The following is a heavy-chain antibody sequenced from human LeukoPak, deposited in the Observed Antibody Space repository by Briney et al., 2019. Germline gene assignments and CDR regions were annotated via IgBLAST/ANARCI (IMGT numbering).Heavy chain of an antibody. CDR3: AREPEQWLLDY. D-gene: IGHD6-19*01. CDR2: INRNSGGT. CDR1: GYTFTGFY. J-gene: IGHJ4*02. Sequence: GASVKVSCKASGYTFTGFYMHWVRQAPGQGLERMGWINRNSGGTNYAQKFQGRVTMTRDTSISTAYMELSRLRSDDTAVYYCAREPEQWLLDYWGQGPLVTVSS. V-gene: IGHV1-2*02.